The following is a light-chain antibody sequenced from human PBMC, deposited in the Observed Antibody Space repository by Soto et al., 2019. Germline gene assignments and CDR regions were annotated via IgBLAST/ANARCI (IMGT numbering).Light chain of an antibody. J-gene: IGKJ1*01. CDR3: MQAIQTPWT. Sequence: DIVMTQSPLSLPVTPGEPASISCRSSQSLLHSNGYNYLDWYLQNPGQSPQLLIYLGSNRASGVPGRFSGSRSDPDFKLKVSRVEAEDVGVYYCMQAIQTPWTFGQGAQVEMK. CDR1: QSLLHSNGYNY. V-gene: IGKV2-28*01. CDR2: LGS.